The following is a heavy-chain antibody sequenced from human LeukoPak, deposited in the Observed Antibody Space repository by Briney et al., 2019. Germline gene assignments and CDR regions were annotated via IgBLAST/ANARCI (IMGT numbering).Heavy chain of an antibody. CDR2: ISSSSSYI. CDR3: ANNWNMDC. J-gene: IGHJ4*02. D-gene: IGHD1-1*01. V-gene: IGHV3-21*04. CDR1: GFTFSSYS. Sequence: GGSLRLSCAASGFTFSSYSMNWVRQAPGKGLEWVSSISSSSSYIYYADSVKGRFTISRDNSENTVYLQMNSLRADDTAVYYCANNWNMDCWGQGTLVTVSS.